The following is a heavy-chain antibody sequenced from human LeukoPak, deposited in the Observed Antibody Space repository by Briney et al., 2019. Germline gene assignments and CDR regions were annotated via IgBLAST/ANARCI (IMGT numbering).Heavy chain of an antibody. D-gene: IGHD3-9*01. Sequence: ASVKVSCKASGYTFSSYGISWVRQAPGQGLEWMGWINPNSGGTNYAQKFQGRVTMTRDTSISTAYTELSRLRSDDTAVYYCARGLLRYFDWLTPLDYWGQGTLVTVSS. CDR3: ARGLLRYFDWLTPLDY. CDR2: INPNSGGT. CDR1: GYTFSSYG. V-gene: IGHV1-2*02. J-gene: IGHJ4*02.